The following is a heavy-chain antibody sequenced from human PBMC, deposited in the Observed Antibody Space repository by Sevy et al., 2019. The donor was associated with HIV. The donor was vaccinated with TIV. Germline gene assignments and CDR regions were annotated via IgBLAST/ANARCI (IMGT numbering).Heavy chain of an antibody. CDR2: VNQGGSEK. CDR3: AGALAAAASS. D-gene: IGHD6-13*01. CDR1: GFTFSAYG. V-gene: IGHV3-7*01. Sequence: GGSLRLSCAASGFTFSAYGMHWVRQAPGKGLEWVGNVNQGGSEKYYVDSVKGRFTISRDNAKNSLFLQMNSLRADDAAVYCCAGALAAAASSWGQGALVTVSS. J-gene: IGHJ5*02.